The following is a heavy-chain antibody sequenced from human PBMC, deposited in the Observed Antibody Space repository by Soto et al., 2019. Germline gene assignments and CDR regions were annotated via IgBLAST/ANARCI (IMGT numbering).Heavy chain of an antibody. CDR3: CGGFWVWWSYRDPSSGY. D-gene: IGHD3-16*02. J-gene: IGHJ4*02. V-gene: IGHV3-23*01. CDR2: ISGSGGST. Sequence: EVQLLESGGGLVQPGGSLRLSCAASGFTFSSYAMSWVRQAPGKGLEWVSAISGSGGSTYYADSVKGRFTISRDNSKNTLYLQMNSLRAEDTAVYYCCGGFWVWWSYRDPSSGYWGQGTLVTVSS. CDR1: GFTFSSYA.